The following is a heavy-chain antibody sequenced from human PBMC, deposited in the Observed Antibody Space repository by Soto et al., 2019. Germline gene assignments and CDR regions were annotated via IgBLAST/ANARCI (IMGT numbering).Heavy chain of an antibody. V-gene: IGHV1-69*01. CDR2: ITPIFETT. Sequence: QVQLVQSGAEVKKPGSSVKVSCKASGGTFSSYAISWVRQAPGQGLEWMGGITPIFETTTYAQKFKGRVTITADESTSPAYLERISLSSVDTAVYYGARGRIGPRQSARLPNYCYFEMDVWGQGTTVTVS. CDR1: GGTFSSYA. J-gene: IGHJ6*02. D-gene: IGHD6-6*01. CDR3: ARGRIGPRQSARLPNYCYFEMDV.